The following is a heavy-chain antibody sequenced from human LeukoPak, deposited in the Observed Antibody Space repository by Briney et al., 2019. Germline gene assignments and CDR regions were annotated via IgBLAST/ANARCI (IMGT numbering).Heavy chain of an antibody. J-gene: IGHJ3*02. V-gene: IGHV4-59*12. CDR2: IYYSGST. Sequence: SETLSLTRTVSGGSISSYYWSWIRQPPGKGPEWIGYIYYSGSTNYNPSLKSRVTISVDRSKNQFSLKLSSVTAADTAVYYCARAARDFGAFDIWGQGTMVTVSS. D-gene: IGHD4-17*01. CDR3: ARAARDFGAFDI. CDR1: GGSISSYY.